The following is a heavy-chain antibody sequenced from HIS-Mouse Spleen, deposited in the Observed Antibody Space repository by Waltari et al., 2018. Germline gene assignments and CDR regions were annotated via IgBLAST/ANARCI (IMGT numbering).Heavy chain of an antibody. CDR2: ISYDGSNK. V-gene: IGHV3-30*18. Sequence: QVPLVESGGGVVKPGGSRCISCAARGFTFRSYGMHWVRQAPGKGLEWVAVISYDGSNKYYADSVKGRFTISRDNSKNTLYLQMNSLRAEDTAVYYCAKDKHHAFDYWGQGTLVTVSS. J-gene: IGHJ4*02. CDR1: GFTFRSYG. CDR3: AKDKHHAFDY.